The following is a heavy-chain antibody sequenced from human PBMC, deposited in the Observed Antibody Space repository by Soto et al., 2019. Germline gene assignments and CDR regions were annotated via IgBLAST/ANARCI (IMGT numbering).Heavy chain of an antibody. Sequence: GGSLRLSCAASGFTFSNAWMSWVRQAPGKGLEWVGRIKSKTDGGTTDYAAPVKGRFTISRDDSKNTLYLQMNSLKTEDTAVYYCAREGMPSHILAVAGNFDYWGQGTLVTVSS. V-gene: IGHV3-15*01. J-gene: IGHJ4*02. CDR3: AREGMPSHILAVAGNFDY. D-gene: IGHD6-19*01. CDR2: IKSKTDGGTT. CDR1: GFTFSNAW.